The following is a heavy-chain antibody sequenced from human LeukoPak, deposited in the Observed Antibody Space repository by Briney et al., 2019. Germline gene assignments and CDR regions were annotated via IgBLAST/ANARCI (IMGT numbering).Heavy chain of an antibody. J-gene: IGHJ4*02. CDR1: GYTFRSHW. CDR3: AREYYGSVDY. D-gene: IGHD3-10*01. V-gene: IGHV5-51*01. Sequence: GESLKISCKGFGYTFRSHWIGWVRQMPGKGPEWMGIIYPDESEIRYRPSFQGQVTISVDMSIRTAYLQWSNLKASDTATYFCAREYYGSVDYWGQGTLVTVSS. CDR2: IYPDESEI.